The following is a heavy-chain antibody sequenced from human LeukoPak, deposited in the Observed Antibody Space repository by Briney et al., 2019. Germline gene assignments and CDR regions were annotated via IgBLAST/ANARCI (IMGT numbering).Heavy chain of an antibody. D-gene: IGHD3-10*01. CDR3: ASTMVRGTNYYYYYMDV. J-gene: IGHJ6*03. Sequence: GGSLRLSCAASGFTFSSYAMHWVRQAPGKGLEYVSAISSNGGSTYYANSVKGRFTISRDNSKNTLYLQMGSLRAEDMAVYYCASTMVRGTNYYYYYMDVWGKGTTVTISS. CDR1: GFTFSSYA. V-gene: IGHV3-64*01. CDR2: ISSNGGST.